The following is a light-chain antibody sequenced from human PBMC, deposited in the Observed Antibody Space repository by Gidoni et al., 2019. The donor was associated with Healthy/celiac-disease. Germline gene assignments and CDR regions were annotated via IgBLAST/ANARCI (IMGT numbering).Light chain of an antibody. CDR3: QQRSNWP. V-gene: IGKV3-11*01. CDR1: QSVSSY. CDR2: DAS. Sequence: IVLTQSPATLSLSPGERATLSCRASQSVSSYLAWYQQKPGQAPRLLIYDASNRATGIPARFSGSGSGTDFTLPTSSLEPEDFAVYYCQQRSNWPFGQGTKVEIK. J-gene: IGKJ1*01.